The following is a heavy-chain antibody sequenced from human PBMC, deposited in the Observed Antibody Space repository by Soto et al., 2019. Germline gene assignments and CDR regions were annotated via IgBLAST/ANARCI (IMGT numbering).Heavy chain of an antibody. CDR2: ISAYNGNT. D-gene: IGHD3-10*02. CDR1: GYTFTSYG. V-gene: IGHV1-18*01. Sequence: AAVKVSCKASGYTFTSYGISWVRQAPGQGLEWMGWISAYNGNTNYAQKLQGRVTMTTDTSTSTAYMELRSLRSDDTAVYYCARGYIYVGGENCFDPWGHGTLVTVYS. J-gene: IGHJ5*02. CDR3: ARGYIYVGGENCFDP.